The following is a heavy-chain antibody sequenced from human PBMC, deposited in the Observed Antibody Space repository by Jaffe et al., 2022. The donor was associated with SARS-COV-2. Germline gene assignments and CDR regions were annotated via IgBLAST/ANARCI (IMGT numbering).Heavy chain of an antibody. V-gene: IGHV1-8*01. CDR3: ARGGVRSSGYFVRQTAQYGMDV. CDR1: GYTFTSYD. D-gene: IGHD3-22*01. J-gene: IGHJ6*02. CDR2: MNPNSGNT. Sequence: QVQLVQSGAEVKKPGASVKVSCKASGYTFTSYDINWVRQATGQGLEWMGWMNPNSGNTGYAQKFQGRVTMTRNTSISTAYMELSSLRSEDTAVYYCARGGVRSSGYFVRQTAQYGMDVWGQGTTVTVSS.